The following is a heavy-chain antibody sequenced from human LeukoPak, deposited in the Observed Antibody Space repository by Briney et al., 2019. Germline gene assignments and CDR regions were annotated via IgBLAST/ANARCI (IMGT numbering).Heavy chain of an antibody. CDR2: IWYDGSNK. Sequence: GGSLRLSCAASGFTFSSYGMHWVRQAPGKGLEWVAVIWYDGSNKYYADSVKGRFTISRDNSKNTLYLQMNSLRVEDTAVYYCARDPVAGTLNYFDYWGQGTLVTVSS. CDR3: ARDPVAGTLNYFDY. CDR1: GFTFSSYG. J-gene: IGHJ4*02. D-gene: IGHD6-19*01. V-gene: IGHV3-33*01.